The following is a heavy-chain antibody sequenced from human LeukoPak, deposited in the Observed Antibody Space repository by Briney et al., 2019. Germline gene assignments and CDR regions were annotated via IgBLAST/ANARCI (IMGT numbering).Heavy chain of an antibody. V-gene: IGHV1-2*02. D-gene: IGHD2-2*01. CDR2: INPNSGGT. CDR3: AREFWILPADVNWFDP. Sequence: ASVKVSCKASGYTFTGYYMHWVRQAPGQGLEWMGWINPNSGGTNYAQKFQGRVTMTRDTSISTAYMELSRLRSDDTAVYYCAREFWILPADVNWFDPWGQGTLVTVSS. CDR1: GYTFTGYY. J-gene: IGHJ5*02.